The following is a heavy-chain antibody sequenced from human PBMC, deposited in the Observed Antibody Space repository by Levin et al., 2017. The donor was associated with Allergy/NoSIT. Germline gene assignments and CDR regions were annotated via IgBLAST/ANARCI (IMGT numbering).Heavy chain of an antibody. Sequence: SVKVSCKASGGTFSSYTISWVRQAPGQGLEWMGRIIPILGIANYAQKFQGRVTITADKSTSTAYMELSSLRSEDTAVYYCASKIRYFDWLGRADYYYYGMDVWGQGTTVTVSS. CDR3: ASKIRYFDWLGRADYYYYGMDV. D-gene: IGHD3-9*01. CDR1: GGTFSSYT. CDR2: IIPILGIA. J-gene: IGHJ6*02. V-gene: IGHV1-69*02.